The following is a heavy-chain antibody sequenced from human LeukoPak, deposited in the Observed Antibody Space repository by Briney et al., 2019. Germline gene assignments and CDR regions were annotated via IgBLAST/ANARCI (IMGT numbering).Heavy chain of an antibody. CDR1: GGSFSGYY. CDR2: INHSGST. J-gene: IGHJ4*02. D-gene: IGHD6-19*01. Sequence: SETLSLTCAVYGGSFSGYYWSWIRQPPGKGLEWIGEINHSGSTNCNPSLKSRVTISVDTSKNQFSLKLSSVTAADTAVYYCARDTYSSGWYYWGQGTLVTVSS. V-gene: IGHV4-34*01. CDR3: ARDTYSSGWYY.